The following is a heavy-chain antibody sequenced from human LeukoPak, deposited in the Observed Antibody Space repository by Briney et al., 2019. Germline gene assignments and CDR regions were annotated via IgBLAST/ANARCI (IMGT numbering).Heavy chain of an antibody. J-gene: IGHJ3*01. V-gene: IGHV6-1*01. D-gene: IGHD5-24*01. CDR1: GDSVSSNSSA. CDR2: TYYRSKWYS. CDR3: ARGGQGDGYSADEAFDF. Sequence: SQTLSLTCAISGDSVSSNSSASNWIRQSPSRGLEWLGRTYYRSKWYSDYAVSVKSRITINPDTSKNQFSLQLNSVTPEDTAVYYCARGGQGDGYSADEAFDFWGQGTMVTVSS.